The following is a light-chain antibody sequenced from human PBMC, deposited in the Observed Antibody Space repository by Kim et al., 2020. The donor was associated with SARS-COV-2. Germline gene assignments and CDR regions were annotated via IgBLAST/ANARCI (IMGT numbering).Light chain of an antibody. CDR2: DVS. V-gene: IGLV2-14*03. J-gene: IGLJ3*02. CDR1: GSDVGGYNY. Sequence: GQSITISCTGTGSDVGGYNYVSWYQQHPGKAPKLMIYDVSNRPSGVSNRFSGAKSGNTASLTISGLQAEDEADYYCSSYTSSSTRVFGGGTQLTVL. CDR3: SSYTSSSTRV.